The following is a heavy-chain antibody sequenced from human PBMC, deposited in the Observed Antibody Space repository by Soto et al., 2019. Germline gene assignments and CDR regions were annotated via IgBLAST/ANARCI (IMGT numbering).Heavy chain of an antibody. D-gene: IGHD6-13*01. V-gene: IGHV3-30-3*01. Sequence: QVQLVESGGGVVQPGRSLRLSCAASGFIFSSYAMHWVRQAPGKGLEWVAVISYDGSNKYYADSVKGRFTISRDNSKNTLYLQMNSLRAEDTAVYYCAREYSSSWYLRGQGTLVTVSS. CDR1: GFIFSSYA. CDR3: AREYSSSWYL. J-gene: IGHJ4*02. CDR2: ISYDGSNK.